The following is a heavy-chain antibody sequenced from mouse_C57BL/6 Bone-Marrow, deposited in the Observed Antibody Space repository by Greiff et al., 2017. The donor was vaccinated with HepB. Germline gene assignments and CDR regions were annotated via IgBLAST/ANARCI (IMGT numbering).Heavy chain of an antibody. Sequence: EVKLMESGGGLVQPGESLKLSCESNEYEFPSHDMSWVRKTPEKRLELVAAINSDGGSTYYPDTMERRFIISRDNTKKTLYLQMSSLRSEDSALYYCARALGPGYFDYWGQGTTLTVSS. V-gene: IGHV5-2*01. CDR1: EYEFPSHD. J-gene: IGHJ2*01. CDR2: INSDGGST. CDR3: ARALGPGYFDY.